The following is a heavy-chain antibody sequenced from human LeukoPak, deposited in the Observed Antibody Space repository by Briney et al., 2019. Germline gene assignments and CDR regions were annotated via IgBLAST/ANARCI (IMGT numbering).Heavy chain of an antibody. CDR2: ISGSGGST. V-gene: IGHV3-23*01. CDR3: AKDGFLLWRGAFDI. Sequence: PGGSLRLSCAASGFIFSSYAMSWVRQAPGKGLEWDSAISGSGGSTYYADSVKGRFTVSRDNSKNTLWLQMNSLRAEDTAVYYCAKDGFLLWRGAFDIWGQGTMVTVSS. D-gene: IGHD2-21*01. J-gene: IGHJ3*02. CDR1: GFIFSSYA.